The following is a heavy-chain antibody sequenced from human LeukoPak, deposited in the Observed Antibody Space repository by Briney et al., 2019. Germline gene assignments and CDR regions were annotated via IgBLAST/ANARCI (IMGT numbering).Heavy chain of an antibody. CDR1: GYTFTSYA. CDR3: ARDSGSGNNDY. CDR2: ISAGNGNT. V-gene: IGHV1-3*01. J-gene: IGHJ4*02. D-gene: IGHD1-26*01. Sequence: ASVTVSCTASGYTFTSYAIHWVRQAPGQRLEWMGWISAGNGNTKYSQNFQGRVTFISNTSATTAFMELSSLRSEDAAVYYCARDSGSGNNDYWGQGTLVTVSS.